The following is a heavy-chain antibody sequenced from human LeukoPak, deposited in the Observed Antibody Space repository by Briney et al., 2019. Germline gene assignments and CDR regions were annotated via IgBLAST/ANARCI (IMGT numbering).Heavy chain of an antibody. Sequence: SETLSLTCTVSGGSISGHCCGWIRQPPGKGLEWLGYIYYTGSTSYNPSLESRVTISLDMSKNQLSLRLSSMTSADTAVCYCARGRLSGSSHFDHWGQGTLVTVSS. D-gene: IGHD6-13*01. CDR1: GGSISGHC. V-gene: IGHV4-59*11. J-gene: IGHJ4*02. CDR2: IYYTGST. CDR3: ARGRLSGSSHFDH.